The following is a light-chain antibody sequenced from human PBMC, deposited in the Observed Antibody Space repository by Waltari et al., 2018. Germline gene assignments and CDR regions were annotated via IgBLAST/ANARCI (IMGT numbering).Light chain of an antibody. CDR2: RNG. J-gene: IGLJ3*02. CDR3: AAWDDSLRGFIM. V-gene: IGLV1-47*01. CDR1: TTNIGSNS. Sequence: QSVLTQPPSASGTPGQRVTISCSGSTTNIGSNSVHWYQQLPGAAPKLLSHRNGQRPSGVPDLFSGAKTGTSASLAISGLRSEDEADYYCAAWDDSLRGFIMFGGGTKLTVL.